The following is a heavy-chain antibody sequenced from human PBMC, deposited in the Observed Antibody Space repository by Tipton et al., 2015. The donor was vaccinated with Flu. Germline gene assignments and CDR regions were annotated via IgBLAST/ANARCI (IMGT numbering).Heavy chain of an antibody. CDR1: GYILRNYG. V-gene: IGHV1-18*01. Sequence: QLVQSGAEVKKPGASVKVSCKASGYILRNYGISWVRQAPGQGLEWMGWINGYNGNTNYAQRVQGRVTLTTDTSTNTAFMELRSLRSDDTAVYYCARGLLAAIGREDYYGMDVWGQGTPVTVS. CDR2: INGYNGNT. CDR3: ARGLLAAIGREDYYGMDV. D-gene: IGHD6-13*01. J-gene: IGHJ6*02.